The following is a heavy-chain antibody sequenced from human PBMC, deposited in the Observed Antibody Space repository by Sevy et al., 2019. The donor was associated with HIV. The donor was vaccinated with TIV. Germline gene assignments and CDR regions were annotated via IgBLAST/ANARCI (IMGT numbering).Heavy chain of an antibody. Sequence: QLGGSLRLSCVGSGFRFSDYYMAWVRQAPGKGLEWVARIKEDGIEKNYLDSVKGRFSISRDDAENSVYLQLNSLKAEDTALYYCARYPGRGFLDSWGQGTLVTVSS. V-gene: IGHV3-7*01. CDR1: GFRFSDYY. J-gene: IGHJ4*02. CDR3: ARYPGRGFLDS. D-gene: IGHD3-10*01. CDR2: IKEDGIEK.